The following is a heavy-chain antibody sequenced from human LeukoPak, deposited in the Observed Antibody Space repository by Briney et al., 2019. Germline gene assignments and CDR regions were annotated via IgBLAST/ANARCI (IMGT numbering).Heavy chain of an antibody. CDR3: ARTASCGSNCYYFFDY. Sequence: ASVKVSCKASGYTFTAHYMHWVRQAPGQGLEWMGWINPNTGGTRFVQKFQGRVAMTRETSISTVSMELSSLGADDTAIYYCARTASCGSNCYYFFDYWGQGALVTVSS. D-gene: IGHD2-21*02. CDR1: GYTFTAHY. V-gene: IGHV1-2*02. J-gene: IGHJ4*02. CDR2: INPNTGGT.